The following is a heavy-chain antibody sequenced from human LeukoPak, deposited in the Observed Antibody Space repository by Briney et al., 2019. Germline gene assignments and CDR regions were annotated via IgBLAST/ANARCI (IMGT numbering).Heavy chain of an antibody. D-gene: IGHD3-22*01. CDR1: GFTFSSYD. CDR3: ARAGFYYDSSGYYYGGFDY. Sequence: GGSLRLSCAASGFTFSSYDMHWVRQATGKGLEWVSAIGTAGDTYYPGSVKGRFTISRENAKNSLYLQMNSLRAGDTAVYYCARAGFYYDSSGYYYGGFDYWGQGTLVTVSS. J-gene: IGHJ4*02. CDR2: IGTAGDT. V-gene: IGHV3-13*01.